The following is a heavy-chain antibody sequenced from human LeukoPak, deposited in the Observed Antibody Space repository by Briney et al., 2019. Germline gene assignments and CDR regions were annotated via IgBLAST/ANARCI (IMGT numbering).Heavy chain of an antibody. CDR2: ISSSGRTM. Sequence: GESLRLSCAASGFTFSSYEMNWVRQAPVKGLEWLSYISSSGRTMYYADSVKGRFTISGDNAKNSLSLQMNSLRAEDTAVYYCAELGITMIGGVWGKGTTVTISS. CDR3: AELGITMIGGV. V-gene: IGHV3-48*03. D-gene: IGHD3-10*02. J-gene: IGHJ6*04. CDR1: GFTFSSYE.